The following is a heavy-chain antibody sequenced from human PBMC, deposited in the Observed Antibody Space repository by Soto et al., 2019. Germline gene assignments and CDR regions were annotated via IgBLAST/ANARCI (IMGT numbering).Heavy chain of an antibody. J-gene: IGHJ6*02. CDR3: ARRSHSGYYGMDV. CDR1: GYSSANFW. CDR2: IHLGGSET. D-gene: IGHD1-26*01. Sequence: GESLKISCKASGYSSANFWIGWVRQMPGKGLEWMGFIHLGGSETRYIPSFQDQVTISAAKSINTAYLQWSSLRASDTAMFYCARRSHSGYYGMDVWGQGTTVTVSS. V-gene: IGHV5-51*01.